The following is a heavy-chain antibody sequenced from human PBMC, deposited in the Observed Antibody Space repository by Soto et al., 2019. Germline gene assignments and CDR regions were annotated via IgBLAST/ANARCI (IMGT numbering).Heavy chain of an antibody. CDR1: GFTFSNNW. V-gene: IGHV3-74*01. CDR2: INSDGSST. Sequence: EVQLVESGGGLVQPGGSLRLSCAASGFTFSNNWMHWVRQAPGKGPVWVSRINSDGSSTYYADSVKGRFTISRDNAKNTLYLQMNSLRADDTAVYYCASGGIAVRRGQGTLVTVSS. CDR3: ASGGIAVR. J-gene: IGHJ4*02. D-gene: IGHD6-19*01.